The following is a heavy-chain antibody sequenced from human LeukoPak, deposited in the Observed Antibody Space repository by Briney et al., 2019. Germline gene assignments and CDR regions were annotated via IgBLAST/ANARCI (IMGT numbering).Heavy chain of an antibody. Sequence: GGSLRLSCAASGFTFSTYGMHWVRQAPGKGLEWVAFIWSDGSNKYYADSVKGRYTISRDNSKNTLYLQMNSLRAEDTAVYYCAKPYVNGGRYFDLWGRGTLVTVSS. CDR1: GFTFSTYG. V-gene: IGHV3-30*02. J-gene: IGHJ2*01. CDR3: AKPYVNGGRYFDL. CDR2: IWSDGSNK. D-gene: IGHD3-10*02.